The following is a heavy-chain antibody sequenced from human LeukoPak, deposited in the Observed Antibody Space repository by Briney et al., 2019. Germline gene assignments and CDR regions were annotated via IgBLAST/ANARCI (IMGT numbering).Heavy chain of an antibody. Sequence: PGGSLRLSCAASGFTFSRYWMSWVRQAPGKGLEWVASIKQDGSEKYYVDSVKGRFTISRDNAKNSLYLQMNSLRAEDTAVYYCARDQSYYYDSSGYYFDAFDIWGQGTTVTVSS. CDR3: ARDQSYYYDSSGYYFDAFDI. V-gene: IGHV3-7*01. J-gene: IGHJ3*02. CDR2: IKQDGSEK. D-gene: IGHD3-22*01. CDR1: GFTFSRYW.